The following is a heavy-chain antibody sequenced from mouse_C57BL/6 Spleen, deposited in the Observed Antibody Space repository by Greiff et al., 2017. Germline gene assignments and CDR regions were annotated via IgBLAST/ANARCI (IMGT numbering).Heavy chain of an antibody. J-gene: IGHJ4*01. V-gene: IGHV14-4*01. CDR3: TDGSSSGMGY. CDR2: IDPENGDT. Sequence: EVQLQQSGAELVRPGASVKLSCTASGFNIKDDYMHWVKQRPEQGLEWIGWIDPENGDTEYASKFQGKATITADTSSNTAYLQLSSLTSEDTAVYYCTDGSSSGMGYWGQGTSVTVSS. CDR1: GFNIKDDY. D-gene: IGHD1-1*01.